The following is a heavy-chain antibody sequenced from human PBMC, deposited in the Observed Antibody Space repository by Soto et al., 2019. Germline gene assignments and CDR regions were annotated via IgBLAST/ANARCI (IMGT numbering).Heavy chain of an antibody. CDR3: ARGVMLTGYYNWFDP. V-gene: IGHV4-4*07. Sequence: SETLSLTCTVSGGSISSYYWSWIRQPAGKGLGWIGRIYTSGSTNYNPSLKSRVTMSVDTSKNQFSLKLSSVTAADTAVYYCARGVMLTGYYNWFDPWGQGTLVTV. CDR2: IYTSGST. D-gene: IGHD3-9*01. CDR1: GGSISSYY. J-gene: IGHJ5*02.